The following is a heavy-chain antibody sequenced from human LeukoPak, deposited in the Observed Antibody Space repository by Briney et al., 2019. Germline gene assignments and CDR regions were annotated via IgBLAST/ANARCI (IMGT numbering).Heavy chain of an antibody. Sequence: SETLSLTCTVSGGSISSSSYYWGWIRQPPGKGLEWIGSIYYSGSTYYNPSLKSRVTISVDTSKNQFSLKLSSVTAADTAVYYCASSGYYYLMYYWGQGTLVTVSS. V-gene: IGHV4-39*01. CDR2: IYYSGST. CDR3: ASSGYYYLMYY. D-gene: IGHD3-22*01. J-gene: IGHJ4*02. CDR1: GGSISSSSYY.